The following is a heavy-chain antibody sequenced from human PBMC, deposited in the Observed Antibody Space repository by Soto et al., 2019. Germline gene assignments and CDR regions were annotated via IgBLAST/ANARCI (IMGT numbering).Heavy chain of an antibody. CDR2: INAGSGNT. J-gene: IGHJ4*02. D-gene: IGHD3-22*01. CDR3: ARVLYDSSGYYFKAFDY. V-gene: IGHV1-3*01. Sequence: ASVKVSCKASGYTFTSYAMHWVRQAPGQRLGWMGWINAGSGNTKYSQKFQGRVTITRDTSASTAYMELSSLRSEDTAVYYCARVLYDSSGYYFKAFDYWGQGTLVTVSS. CDR1: GYTFTSYA.